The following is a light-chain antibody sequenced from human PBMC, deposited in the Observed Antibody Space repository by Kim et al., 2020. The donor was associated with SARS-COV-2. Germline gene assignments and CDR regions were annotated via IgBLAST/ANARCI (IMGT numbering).Light chain of an antibody. Sequence: EIVLTQSPGTLSLSPGERATLSCRASQTVNNNFLAWYQQKPGQAPRLLIYGASSRATGIPDRFSGSGSGTDFTLTISRLEPEDFAVYYCQQYGSTPYTFGQGTKVDIK. V-gene: IGKV3-20*01. CDR1: QTVNNNF. CDR2: GAS. CDR3: QQYGSTPYT. J-gene: IGKJ2*01.